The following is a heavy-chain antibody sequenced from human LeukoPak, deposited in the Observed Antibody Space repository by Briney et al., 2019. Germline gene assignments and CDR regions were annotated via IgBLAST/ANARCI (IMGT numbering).Heavy chain of an antibody. D-gene: IGHD3-16*01. J-gene: IGHJ3*02. CDR1: GFTFSSYG. V-gene: IGHV3-30*02. CDR3: AKDQTSNRIMDAFDI. CDR2: IRYDGSNK. Sequence: GGSLRLSCAASGFTFSSYGVHGVRQAPGKGLEWVAFIRYDGSNKYYADSVKGRFTISRDNSKNTLYLQMDSLRAEDTAIYYCAKDQTSNRIMDAFDIWGQGTMVTVSS.